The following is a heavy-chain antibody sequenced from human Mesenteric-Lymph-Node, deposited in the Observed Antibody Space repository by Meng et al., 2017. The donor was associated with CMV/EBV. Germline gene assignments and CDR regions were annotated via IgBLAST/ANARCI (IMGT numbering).Heavy chain of an antibody. Sequence: YTFTRYSMRWGRRAPGQGLEWMGIINPSGGSTSYAQKFQGRVTMTRDTSKSTVYMELSRLRSEDTAVYYCARDIVVVPAAPGSWFDPWGQGTLVTVSS. CDR2: INPSGGST. CDR1: YTFTRYS. V-gene: IGHV1-46*01. D-gene: IGHD2-2*01. CDR3: ARDIVVVPAAPGSWFDP. J-gene: IGHJ5*02.